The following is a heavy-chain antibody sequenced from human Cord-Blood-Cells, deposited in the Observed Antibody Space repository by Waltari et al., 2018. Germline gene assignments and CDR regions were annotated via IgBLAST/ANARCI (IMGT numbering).Heavy chain of an antibody. Sequence: QITLKESGPTLVKPTQTLTLTCTFSGFSLSTSGVGVGWIRQPPGKALKWLALIYWDDDKRYSPSLKSRLTITKDTSKNQVVLTMTNMDPVDTATYYCAHRRQSSSSNWFDPWGQGTLVTVSS. CDR1: GFSLSTSGVG. CDR2: IYWDDDK. D-gene: IGHD6-6*01. V-gene: IGHV2-5*02. J-gene: IGHJ5*02. CDR3: AHRRQSSSSNWFDP.